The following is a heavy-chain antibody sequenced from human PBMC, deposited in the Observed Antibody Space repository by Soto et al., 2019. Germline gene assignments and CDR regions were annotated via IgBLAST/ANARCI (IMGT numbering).Heavy chain of an antibody. J-gene: IGHJ6*02. CDR1: GFIFSNFA. Sequence: EEQLLESGGGLAQPGGSLRLSCAASGFIFSNFAMSWVRQAPGKGLEWVSAISGSGGSTYYAESVKDRFTISRDNAKNTLYLQMNSLRAEDTAVYYCTKDRAPSDVWGQGTTVTVSS. CDR3: TKDRAPSDV. V-gene: IGHV3-23*01. CDR2: ISGSGGST.